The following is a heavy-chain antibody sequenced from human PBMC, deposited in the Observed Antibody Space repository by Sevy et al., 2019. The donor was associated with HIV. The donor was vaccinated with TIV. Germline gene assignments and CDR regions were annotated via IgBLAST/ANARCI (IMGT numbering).Heavy chain of an antibody. CDR2: ISVYNGNT. CDR1: GYTFTSYG. J-gene: IGHJ4*02. V-gene: IGHV1-18*01. D-gene: IGHD3-10*01. CDR3: AREGITMVRGVIIAFDY. Sequence: ASVKVSCKASGYTFTSYGMSWVRQAPGQGLEWMGWISVYNGNTNYAQKLQGRVTMTTDTSTTTAYMKLRSLRYDNTAVYYCAREGITMVRGVIIAFDYWGQGTLVTVSS.